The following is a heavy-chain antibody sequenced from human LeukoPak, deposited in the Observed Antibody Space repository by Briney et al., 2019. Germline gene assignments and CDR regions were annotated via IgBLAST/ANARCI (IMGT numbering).Heavy chain of an antibody. D-gene: IGHD1-26*01. CDR1: GYTFTSYA. CDR3: AREEKEWGLPRGDY. Sequence: GASVKVSCKASGYTFTSYAMNWVRQAPGQGLEWMGWINTNTGNPTYAQGFTGRFVFSLDTSVSTAYLQISSLKAEDTAVYYCAREEKEWGLPRGDYWGQGTLVTVSS. J-gene: IGHJ4*02. V-gene: IGHV7-4-1*02. CDR2: INTNTGNP.